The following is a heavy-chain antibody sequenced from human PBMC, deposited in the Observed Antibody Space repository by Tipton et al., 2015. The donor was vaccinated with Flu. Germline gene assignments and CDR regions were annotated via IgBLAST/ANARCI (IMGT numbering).Heavy chain of an antibody. D-gene: IGHD4-11*01. Sequence: TLSLTCTVYGGSISSSTYYWGWIRQPPGKGLEWIGNICPGSPYYNPSLRSRVTISVARAKAQFSLRLTSVTAADTAVYFCARQDFSNYVSEPKNWFDLWGQGTLVTVSS. CDR1: GGSISSSTYY. CDR3: ARQDFSNYVSEPKNWFDL. J-gene: IGHJ5*01. V-gene: IGHV4-39*07. CDR2: ICPGSP.